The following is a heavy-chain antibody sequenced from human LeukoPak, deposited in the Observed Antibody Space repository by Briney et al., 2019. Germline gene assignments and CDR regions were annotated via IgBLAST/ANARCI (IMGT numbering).Heavy chain of an antibody. CDR3: ARAVGYGSGRYYFVGGSGAFDI. Sequence: ASVKVSCKASGGTFSSYAISWVRQAPGQGLEWMGGIILIFGTANYAQKFQGRVTITADESTSTAYMELSSLRSEDTPVYYCARAVGYGSGRYYFVGGSGAFDIWGQGTMVTVSS. J-gene: IGHJ3*02. D-gene: IGHD3-10*01. V-gene: IGHV1-69*13. CDR1: GGTFSSYA. CDR2: IILIFGTA.